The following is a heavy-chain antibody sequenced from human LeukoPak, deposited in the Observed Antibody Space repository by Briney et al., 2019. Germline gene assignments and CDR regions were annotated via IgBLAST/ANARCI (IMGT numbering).Heavy chain of an antibody. J-gene: IGHJ4*02. D-gene: IGHD4-17*01. Sequence: ASVKVSCKASGYTFTSHYIHWVRQAPEQGLEWMGIINPSVGTTTYAPEFQGRVTLTRDTSTSTVYMELSSLRSEDTAVYYCARNPVTTKYFDYWGQGTLVTVSS. V-gene: IGHV1-46*01. CDR3: ARNPVTTKYFDY. CDR1: GYTFTSHY. CDR2: INPSVGTT.